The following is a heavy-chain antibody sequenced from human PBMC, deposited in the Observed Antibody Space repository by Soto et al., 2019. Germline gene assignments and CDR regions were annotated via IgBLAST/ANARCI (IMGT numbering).Heavy chain of an antibody. Sequence: GGSLRLSCAASGFTFSSYGMHWVRQAPGKGLEWVAVISYDGNNKSYVDSVKGRFTISRDNAKNSLYLEMNSLRVEDTAVYYCARDWGGLGYWGRGTLVTVSS. J-gene: IGHJ4*02. CDR3: ARDWGGLGY. CDR2: ISYDGNNK. D-gene: IGHD3-10*01. CDR1: GFTFSSYG. V-gene: IGHV3-30*03.